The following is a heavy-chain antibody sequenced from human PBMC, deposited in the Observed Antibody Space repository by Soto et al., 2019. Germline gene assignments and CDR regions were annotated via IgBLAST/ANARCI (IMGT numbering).Heavy chain of an antibody. J-gene: IGHJ4*02. Sequence: QITLKESGPTLLKPTQTLMLTCTFSGFSLNTRGVGVGWIRQPPGKALEWLALISWDGEKRYRPSLKTRLTATKDTSENQVVLTMTNMDPVDTATYYCAQRRGDLLTGHYYFDFWGQGTLVTVSS. CDR1: GFSLNTRGVG. V-gene: IGHV2-5*02. CDR3: AQRRGDLLTGHYYFDF. D-gene: IGHD3-9*01. CDR2: ISWDGEK.